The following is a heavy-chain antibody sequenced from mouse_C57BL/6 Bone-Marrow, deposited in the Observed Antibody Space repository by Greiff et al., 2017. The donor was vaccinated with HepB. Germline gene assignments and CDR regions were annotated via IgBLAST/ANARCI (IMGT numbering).Heavy chain of an antibody. CDR2: IWTGGGT. D-gene: IGHD2-4*01. CDR1: GFSLTSYA. CDR3: ARIDYDPAWFAY. Sequence: VKVVESGPGLVAPSQSLSITCTVSGFSLTSYAISWVRQPPGKGLEWLGVIWTGGGTNYNSALKSRLSISKDNSKSQVFLKMNSLQTDDTARYYCARIDYDPAWFAYWGQGTLVTVSA. V-gene: IGHV2-9-1*01. J-gene: IGHJ3*01.